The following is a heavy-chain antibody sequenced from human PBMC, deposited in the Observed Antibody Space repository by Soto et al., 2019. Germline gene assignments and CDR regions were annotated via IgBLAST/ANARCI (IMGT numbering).Heavy chain of an antibody. Sequence: EVQLVESGGGLVKPGGSLRLSCAASGFTFSSYTMSWVRQAPGKGLEWVSSISSSSTYIYYADSVKGRFTISRDNAKNSLYLQINCLRAEVTAVYCCARDNGKFDPWGQGTLVTVSS. CDR1: GFTFSSYT. CDR3: ARDNGKFDP. V-gene: IGHV3-21*01. J-gene: IGHJ5*02. CDR2: ISSSSTYI.